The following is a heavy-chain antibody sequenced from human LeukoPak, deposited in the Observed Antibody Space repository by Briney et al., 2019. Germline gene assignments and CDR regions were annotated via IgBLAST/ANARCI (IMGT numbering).Heavy chain of an antibody. Sequence: SETLSLTCAVYGGSFSAYYWSWIRQPPWKGLEWIGEINHSGSTNYNPSLKSRVTISVDTSKNQFSLKLSSVTAADTAVYYCARGYTSGSRPDFDYWGQGTLVTVSS. D-gene: IGHD3-22*01. V-gene: IGHV4-34*01. CDR1: GGSFSAYY. J-gene: IGHJ4*02. CDR3: ARGYTSGSRPDFDY. CDR2: INHSGST.